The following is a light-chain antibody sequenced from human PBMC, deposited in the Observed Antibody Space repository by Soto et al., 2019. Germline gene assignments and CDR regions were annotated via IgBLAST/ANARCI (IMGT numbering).Light chain of an antibody. CDR1: QSISSW. Sequence: DIQMTQSPSTLSASVGDRVTITCRASQSISSWLAWYQQKPGKAPKLLIYDASSLESGVPSRVSGSGSGTEFTLTISSLQPDDFATYYCQQYNTFWTFGPGTKGDIK. J-gene: IGKJ1*01. V-gene: IGKV1-5*01. CDR3: QQYNTFWT. CDR2: DAS.